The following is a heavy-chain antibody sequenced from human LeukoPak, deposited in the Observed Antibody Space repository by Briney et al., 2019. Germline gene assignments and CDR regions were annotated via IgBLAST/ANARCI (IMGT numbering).Heavy chain of an antibody. D-gene: IGHD6-13*01. J-gene: IGHJ4*02. V-gene: IGHV4-34*01. CDR1: GASFSDYY. CDR3: ARAASSWYANHFDY. Sequence: SETLSLTCAVYGASFSDYYWGWIRQPPGKGLEWIGSIYYSGSTYYNPSLKSRVTISVDTSKNQFSLKLSSVTAADTTVYYCARAASSWYANHFDYWGQGTLVTVSS. CDR2: IYYSGST.